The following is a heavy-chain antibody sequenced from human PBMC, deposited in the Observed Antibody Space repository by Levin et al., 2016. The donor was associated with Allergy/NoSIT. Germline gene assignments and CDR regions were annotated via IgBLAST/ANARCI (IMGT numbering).Heavy chain of an antibody. CDR2: INAGNGNT. J-gene: IGHJ3*02. Sequence: WVRQAPGQRLEWMGWINAGNGNTKYSQKFQGRVTITRDTSASTAYMELSSLRSEDTAVYYCATTVTTRGSSAFDIWGQGTMVTVSS. CDR3: ATTVTTRGSSAFDI. V-gene: IGHV1-3*01. D-gene: IGHD4-17*01.